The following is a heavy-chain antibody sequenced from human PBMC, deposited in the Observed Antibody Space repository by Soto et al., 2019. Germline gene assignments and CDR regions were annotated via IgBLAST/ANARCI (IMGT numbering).Heavy chain of an antibody. D-gene: IGHD6-19*01. CDR2: IHHSGST. J-gene: IGHJ4*02. CDR3: ARSFGWYAIDQ. Sequence: QMQLQESGPGLVKPSETLSLTCAVSSASIISEQRWSWVRQPPGKGLEWIGEIHHSGSTNNNPSLRSRVTMSVAKSKIQFSLNLNSVTAADTAVYYCARSFGWYAIDQWGQGTLVIVSS. V-gene: IGHV4-4*02. CDR1: SASIISEQR.